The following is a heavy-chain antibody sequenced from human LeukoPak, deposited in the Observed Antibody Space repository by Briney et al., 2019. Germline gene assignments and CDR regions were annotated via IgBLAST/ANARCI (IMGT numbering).Heavy chain of an antibody. J-gene: IGHJ4*02. CDR2: FSATGKT. D-gene: IGHD2-21*01. CDR3: AKDARHTDY. Sequence: PGGSLRLSCAASGFTFSSNTMGWVRQAPGKGLEWVSTFSATGKTYCADSVRGRFTISRGNSKNTLYLQMNSLRAEDTAVYYCAKDARHTDYWGQGTLVTVSS. V-gene: IGHV3-23*01. CDR1: GFTFSSNT.